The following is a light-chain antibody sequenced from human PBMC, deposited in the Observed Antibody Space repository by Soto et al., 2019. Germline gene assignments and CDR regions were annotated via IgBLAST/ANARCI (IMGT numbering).Light chain of an antibody. CDR1: QSISSY. J-gene: IGKJ2*01. Sequence: DIQMTQSPSSLSASVGDRVTITCRASQSISSYLNWYQQKPGKAPKLLIYAASSLQSGVPSRFSGSGSWTDFTLTISSLQPEDFATYYGQQSYSTPRYTFGQGTKLEIK. CDR3: QQSYSTPRYT. V-gene: IGKV1-39*01. CDR2: AAS.